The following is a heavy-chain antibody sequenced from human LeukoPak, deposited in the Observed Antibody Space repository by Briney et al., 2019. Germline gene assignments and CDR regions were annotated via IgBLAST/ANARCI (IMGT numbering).Heavy chain of an antibody. CDR2: ISGSGGST. J-gene: IGHJ4*02. D-gene: IGHD3-10*01. CDR1: GFTFSDYY. Sequence: PGGSLRLSCAASGFTFSDYYMSWIRQAPGKGLEWVSAISGSGGSTYYADSVKGRFTISRDNSKNTLYLQMNSLRAEDTAVYYCAPGAGYYFDYWGQGTLVTVSS. V-gene: IGHV3-23*01. CDR3: APGAGYYFDY.